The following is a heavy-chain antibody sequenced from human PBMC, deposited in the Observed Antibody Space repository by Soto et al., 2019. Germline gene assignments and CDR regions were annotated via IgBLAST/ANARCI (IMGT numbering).Heavy chain of an antibody. CDR1: GCSLTTSGLG. J-gene: IGHJ5*02. CDR2: IYWEDDK. V-gene: IGHV2-5*02. CDR3: AHRRYGPKDGNWFDP. D-gene: IGHD3-16*02. Sequence: GSGPTLVNPTQTLTMTCTFSGCSLTTSGLGVGWIRQPPGKALEWLALIYWEDDKRYSPSLKSRLTITRDTSKNQVVLTMTSMDPVDTATYYCAHRRYGPKDGNWFDPWGPGILVTVSS.